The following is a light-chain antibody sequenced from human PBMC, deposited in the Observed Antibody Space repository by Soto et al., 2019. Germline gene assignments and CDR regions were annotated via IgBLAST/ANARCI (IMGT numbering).Light chain of an antibody. V-gene: IGLV2-11*01. CDR2: DVS. CDR1: SSDVGGYKY. Sequence: QSALTQPRSVSGSPGQSVTISCTGTSSDVGGYKYVSWYQQQPGRAPKLLIYDVSKRPSGVPDRFSGSKSGNTASLTISGLQAKDEADYYCCSYADSYTWVFGGGTKLTVL. J-gene: IGLJ3*02. CDR3: CSYADSYTWV.